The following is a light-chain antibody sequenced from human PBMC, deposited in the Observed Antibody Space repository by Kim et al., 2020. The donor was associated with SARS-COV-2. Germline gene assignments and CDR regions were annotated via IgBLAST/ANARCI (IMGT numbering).Light chain of an antibody. V-gene: IGKV1-39*01. J-gene: IGKJ4*01. CDR3: QQSYSALGGFT. CDR2: AAS. Sequence: SVGDRVTVTCRARQSINKYLNWYQQKPGQAPKLLIYAASNLQGGVPSRFTGSGSGTDFTLTINSLQPEDFATYYCQQSYSALGGFTFGGGTKLEI. CDR1: QSINKY.